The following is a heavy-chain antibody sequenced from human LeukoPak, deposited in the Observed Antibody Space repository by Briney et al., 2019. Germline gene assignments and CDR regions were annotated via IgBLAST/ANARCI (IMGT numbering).Heavy chain of an antibody. J-gene: IGHJ6*04. CDR1: GYTFTVYY. CDR3: ARGNPPSNQDV. CDR2: INPNSGGT. V-gene: IGHV1-2*02. Sequence: ASVTVSCKASGYTFTVYYMHWVRQAPGQGLEWMGWINPNSGGTNYAQKFQGRVTMTRDTSISTVYMELSRLRSDDTAVYYCARGNPPSNQDVWGKGTTVIVSS. D-gene: IGHD4-11*01.